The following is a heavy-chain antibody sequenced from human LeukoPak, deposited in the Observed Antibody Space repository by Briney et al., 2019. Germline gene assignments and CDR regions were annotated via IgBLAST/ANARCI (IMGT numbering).Heavy chain of an antibody. CDR2: IYYSGST. CDR3: ARDRRAGYKFYYHYYGMDV. CDR1: GGSISSGGYY. J-gene: IGHJ6*02. D-gene: IGHD5-24*01. Sequence: SQTLSLTCTVSGGSISSGGYYWSWIRQHPGKGLEWIGYIYYSGSTYYNPSLKSRVTISVDTSKNQFSLKLSSVTAADTAVYYCARDRRAGYKFYYHYYGMDVWGQGTTVTVSS. V-gene: IGHV4-31*03.